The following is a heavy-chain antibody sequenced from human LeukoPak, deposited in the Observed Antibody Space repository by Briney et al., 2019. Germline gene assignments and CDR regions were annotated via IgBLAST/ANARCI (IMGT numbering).Heavy chain of an antibody. V-gene: IGHV3-73*01. Sequence: GGSLRLSCAASGFAFTDSAMHWVRQASGKGLEWVGRIRNKPNNYATAYAASVKDRFTISRDDSTNTAFLQMNSLETEDTAVYYCTRRPFGGNTSPYWYFDVWGRGTLVTVSS. J-gene: IGHJ2*01. CDR3: TRRPFGGNTSPYWYFDV. CDR1: GFAFTDSA. CDR2: IRNKPNNYAT. D-gene: IGHD4-23*01.